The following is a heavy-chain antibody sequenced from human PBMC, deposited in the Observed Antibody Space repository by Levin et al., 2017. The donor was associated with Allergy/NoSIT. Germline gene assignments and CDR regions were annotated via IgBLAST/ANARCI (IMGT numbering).Heavy chain of an antibody. Sequence: GESLKISCAASGFTVSSNYMSWVRQAPGKGLEWVSVIYSGGSTYYADSVKCRFTISRDNSKNTLYLQMNSLRAEDTAVYYCARDPYYYDSSGYPNDYWGQGTLVTVSS. CDR3: ARDPYYYDSSGYPNDY. CDR2: IYSGGST. J-gene: IGHJ4*02. D-gene: IGHD3-22*01. CDR1: GFTVSSNY. V-gene: IGHV3-66*01.